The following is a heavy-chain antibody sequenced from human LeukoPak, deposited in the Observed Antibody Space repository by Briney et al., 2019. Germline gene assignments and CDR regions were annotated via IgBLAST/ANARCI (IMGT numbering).Heavy chain of an antibody. Sequence: ASVTVSFTVSGYTLTELSMHWVRQAPGKGGAGVGGFDPEDGETIYAQKFQGRVTMTEYTSTDTAYMKLSSLRSEDTAVYYCATGSWGGSYYHDAFDIWGQGTMVTVSS. J-gene: IGHJ3*02. CDR2: FDPEDGET. V-gene: IGHV1-24*01. CDR3: ATGSWGGSYYHDAFDI. CDR1: GYTLTELS. D-gene: IGHD1-26*01.